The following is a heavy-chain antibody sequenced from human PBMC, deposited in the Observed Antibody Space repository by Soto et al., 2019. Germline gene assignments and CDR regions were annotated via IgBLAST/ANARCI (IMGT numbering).Heavy chain of an antibody. V-gene: IGHV4-34*01. Sequence: QVQLQQWGAGLLKPSETLSLTCAVYGGSFSGYYWSWIRQPPGKGLEWIGEINHSGRTNYNPSLRSWVTISVDTSKNLFSLKLSSLTDAETAVYYCARGRTYYYVSGSRGPPRWFDPWGQGTLVTVSS. CDR1: GGSFSGYY. D-gene: IGHD3-10*01. J-gene: IGHJ5*02. CDR3: ARGRTYYYVSGSRGPPRWFDP. CDR2: INHSGRT.